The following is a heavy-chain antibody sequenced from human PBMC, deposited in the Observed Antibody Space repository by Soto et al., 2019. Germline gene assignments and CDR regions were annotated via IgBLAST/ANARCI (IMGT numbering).Heavy chain of an antibody. CDR2: INPNSGGT. CDR1: GYTFTGYY. J-gene: IGHJ6*02. Sequence: WASVKVSCKASGYTFTGYYMHWVRQAPGQGLEWMGWINPNSGGTNYAQKFQGRVTMTRDTSISTAYMELSRLRSDDTAGYYCARVKASLFFGVVIIPVLGMDGMDVWGLGTKVTVSS. D-gene: IGHD3-3*01. CDR3: ARVKASLFFGVVIIPVLGMDGMDV. V-gene: IGHV1-2*02.